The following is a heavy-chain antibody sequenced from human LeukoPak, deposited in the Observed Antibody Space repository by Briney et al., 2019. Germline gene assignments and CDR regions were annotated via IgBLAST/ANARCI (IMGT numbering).Heavy chain of an antibody. CDR2: ISWNSGSI. V-gene: IGHV3-9*01. D-gene: IGHD5-12*01. CDR3: AKDRYSGYELFSGQDY. Sequence: PGGSLRLSCAASGFTVSSNYMSWVRQAPGKGLEWVSGISWNSGSIGYADSVKGRFTISRDNAKNSLYLQMNSLRAEDAALYYCAKDRYSGYELFSGQDYWGQGTLVTVSS. J-gene: IGHJ4*02. CDR1: GFTVSSNY.